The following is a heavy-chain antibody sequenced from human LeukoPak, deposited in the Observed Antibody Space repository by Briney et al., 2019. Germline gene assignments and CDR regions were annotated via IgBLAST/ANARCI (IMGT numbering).Heavy chain of an antibody. Sequence: GGSLRLSCAASGFTFSSYAMHWVRQAPGKGLEWVAVISYDGSNKYYADSVKGRFTISRDNSKNTLYLQMNSLRAEDTAVYYCARAFLAATMRFDYWGQGTLVTVSS. CDR1: GFTFSSYA. CDR2: ISYDGSNK. V-gene: IGHV3-30*04. D-gene: IGHD5-12*01. CDR3: ARAFLAATMRFDY. J-gene: IGHJ4*02.